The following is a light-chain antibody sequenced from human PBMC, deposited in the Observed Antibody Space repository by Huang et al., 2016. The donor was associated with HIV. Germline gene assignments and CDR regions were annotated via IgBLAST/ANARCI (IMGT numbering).Light chain of an antibody. V-gene: IGKV3-11*01. Sequence: EIVLTQSPATLSLSPGETATLSCRASQSVSSYLAWYQQKPGQSPGLLIYDASNRATGIPARFSGSGSGTDFTLTISSLEPEDFAVYYCQQRSNWPPTFGGGTKVEIK. J-gene: IGKJ4*01. CDR2: DAS. CDR1: QSVSSY. CDR3: QQRSNWPPT.